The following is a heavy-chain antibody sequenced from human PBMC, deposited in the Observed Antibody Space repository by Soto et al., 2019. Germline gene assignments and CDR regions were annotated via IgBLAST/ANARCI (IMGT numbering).Heavy chain of an antibody. V-gene: IGHV1-69*01. CDR2: ILPVFDEL. Sequence: QVQLVQSGSEVKQPGSSVKVSCKVSGGSFKNYAISWVRQAPGQGLEWVGGILPVFDELHYAPKLQGRVTITADEATRTAHLELGSLTSDDTAVYFCARASDTSGYYYWGQGTLVTVSS. CDR1: GGSFKNYA. CDR3: ARASDTSGYYY. J-gene: IGHJ4*02. D-gene: IGHD5-12*01.